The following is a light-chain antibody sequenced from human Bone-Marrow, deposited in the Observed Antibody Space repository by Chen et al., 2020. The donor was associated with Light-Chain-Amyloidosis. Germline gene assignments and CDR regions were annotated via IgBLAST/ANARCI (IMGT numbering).Light chain of an antibody. CDR3: QSADSSSTYEVI. Sequence: SYELTQPPSVSVSPGQTARITCSGDDLPTKYAYCYQQKPGQAPVLVIHRDTERHSRISERFSGSGSGTTATFTISGVEAQDEADYPCQSADSSSTYEVIFGGGTKLTVL. V-gene: IGLV3-25*03. J-gene: IGLJ2*01. CDR2: RDT. CDR1: DLPTKY.